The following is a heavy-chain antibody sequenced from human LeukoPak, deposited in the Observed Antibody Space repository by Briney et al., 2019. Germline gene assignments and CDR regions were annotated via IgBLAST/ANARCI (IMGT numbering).Heavy chain of an antibody. V-gene: IGHV3-7*01. D-gene: IGHD2-8*02. Sequence: GGPLRLSCAASGFAFESYWMSWVRQAPGKGLEWVANIKQDGSEKYYVDSVKGRFTISRDNAKNSLYLQMNSLRAEDTAVYYCARGSTGIWGQGTMVTVSS. CDR2: IKQDGSEK. CDR1: GFAFESYW. J-gene: IGHJ3*02. CDR3: ARGSTGI.